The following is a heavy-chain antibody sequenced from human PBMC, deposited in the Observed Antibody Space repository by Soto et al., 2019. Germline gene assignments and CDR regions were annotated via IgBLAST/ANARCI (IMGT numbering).Heavy chain of an antibody. CDR3: AKWTAPDYDFWSGYPQFDP. V-gene: IGHV3-23*01. D-gene: IGHD3-3*01. CDR2: ISGSGGST. J-gene: IGHJ5*02. Sequence: GGSLGLSCAASGFTFSSYAMSWVRQAPGKGLEWVSAISGSGGSTYYADSVKGRFTISRDNSKNTLYLQMNSLRAEDTAVYYCAKWTAPDYDFWSGYPQFDPWGQGTLVTVSS. CDR1: GFTFSSYA.